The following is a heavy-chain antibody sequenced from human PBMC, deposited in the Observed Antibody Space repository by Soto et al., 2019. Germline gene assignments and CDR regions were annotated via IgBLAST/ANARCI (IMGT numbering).Heavy chain of an antibody. J-gene: IGHJ6*02. CDR3: PRGGRRSPVIDV. Sequence: QVQLQEWGPGQVKPSHTLSLTCTVSGGSISSGGYYWSLIRQHPVKAMEWICYIYYSGSTHYNPYLKRRFTISVDTSSYEIPLKLSSVTAADTAVYPCPRGGRRSPVIDVWGPGTTVSVSS. V-gene: IGHV4-31*03. CDR2: IYYSGST. CDR1: GGSISSGGYY.